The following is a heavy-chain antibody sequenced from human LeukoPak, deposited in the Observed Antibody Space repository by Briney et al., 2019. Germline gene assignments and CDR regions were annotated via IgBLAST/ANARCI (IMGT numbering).Heavy chain of an antibody. CDR1: GGSISSSSYY. D-gene: IGHD5-12*01. CDR2: IYYSGST. V-gene: IGHV4-39*07. J-gene: IGHJ3*02. Sequence: SETLSLTCTVSGGSISSSSYYWGWIRQPPGKGLEWIGSIYYSGSTYYNPSLKSRVTISVDTSKNQFSLKLSSVTAADTAVYYCARTYSGYDIDAFDIWGQGTMVTVSS. CDR3: ARTYSGYDIDAFDI.